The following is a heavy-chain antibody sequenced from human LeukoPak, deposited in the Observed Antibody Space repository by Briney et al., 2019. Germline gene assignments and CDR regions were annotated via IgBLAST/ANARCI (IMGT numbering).Heavy chain of an antibody. V-gene: IGHV1-46*01. CDR2: INPSGGST. CDR3: ARDSSSWYSPSAYHDS. CDR1: GYTFTSYY. D-gene: IGHD6-13*01. J-gene: IGHJ4*02. Sequence: ASVKVSCKTSGYTFTSYYMHWVRQAPGQGLEWMGIINPSGGSTSYAQKFQGRVTMTRDTSTSTVYMELSSLRSEDTAVYYCARDSSSWYSPSAYHDSWGQGTLVTVSS.